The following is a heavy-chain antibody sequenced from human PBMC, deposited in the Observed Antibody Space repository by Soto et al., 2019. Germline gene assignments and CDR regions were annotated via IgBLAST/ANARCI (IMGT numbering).Heavy chain of an antibody. CDR3: ASLFDYYGSGSYSSYGMDV. Sequence: SETLSLTCTVSGGSISSSSYYWGWIRQPPGKGLEWIGSIYYSGSTYYNPPLKSRVTISVDTSKNQFSLKLSSVTAADTAVYYCASLFDYYGSGSYSSYGMDVWGQGTTVTVSS. D-gene: IGHD3-10*01. V-gene: IGHV4-39*01. CDR1: GGSISSSSYY. CDR2: IYYSGST. J-gene: IGHJ6*02.